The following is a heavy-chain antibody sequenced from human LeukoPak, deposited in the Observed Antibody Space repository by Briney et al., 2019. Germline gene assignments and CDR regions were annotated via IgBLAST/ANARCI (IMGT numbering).Heavy chain of an antibody. CDR3: ARDFEYSSSSPTGFDY. CDR2: ISAYNGNT. CDR1: GYTFTSYG. Sequence: ASVKVSCKASGYTFTSYGISWVRQAPGQGLEWMGWISAYNGNTNYAQKLQGRVTMTTDTSTSTAYMELRSLRSDDTAVYYCARDFEYSSSSPTGFDYWGQGTLVTVSS. D-gene: IGHD6-6*01. J-gene: IGHJ4*02. V-gene: IGHV1-18*01.